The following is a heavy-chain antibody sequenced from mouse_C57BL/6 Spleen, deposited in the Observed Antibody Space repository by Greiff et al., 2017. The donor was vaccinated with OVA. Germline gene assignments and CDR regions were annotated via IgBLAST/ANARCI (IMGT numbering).Heavy chain of an antibody. CDR3: ARGGGFPPWFAY. CDR2: IHPNCGST. J-gene: IGHJ3*01. V-gene: IGHV1-64*01. CDR1: GYTFTSYW. Sequence: QVQLQQPGAELVKPGASVKLSCKASGYTFTSYWMHWVKQRPGQGLEWIGMIHPNCGSTNYNEKFKSKATLTVDKSSSTAYMQLSSLTSEDSAVYYCARGGGFPPWFAYWGQGTLVTVSA.